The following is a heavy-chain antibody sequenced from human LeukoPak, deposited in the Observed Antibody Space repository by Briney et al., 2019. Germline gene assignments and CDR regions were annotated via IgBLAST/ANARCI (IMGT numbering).Heavy chain of an antibody. CDR1: GFTFSDAW. Sequence: GGSLRLSCAASGFTFSDAWMNWVRQGPGKGLEWVGRIQSKTGGGAADYAAPVKGRFTISRDDSENTLFLQMTSLKSEDTAVYYCTTKDIIIGDSYYYDMDVWGQGTTVTVSS. V-gene: IGHV3-15*01. J-gene: IGHJ6*02. CDR3: TTKDIIIGDSYYYDMDV. CDR2: IQSKTGGGAA. D-gene: IGHD3-10*01.